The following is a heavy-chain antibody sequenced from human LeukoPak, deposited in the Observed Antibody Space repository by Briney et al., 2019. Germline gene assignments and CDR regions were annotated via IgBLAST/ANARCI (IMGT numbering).Heavy chain of an antibody. CDR3: AKGGNYYGSGSYPSHFDY. V-gene: IGHV3-9*01. CDR2: ISWNSGSI. CDR1: GFTFDDYA. D-gene: IGHD3-10*01. Sequence: GGSLRLSCAASGFTFDDYAMHWVRQAPGKGLEWVSGISWNSGSIGYADSVKGRFTISRDNAKNSLYLQMNSLRAEDTALYYCAKGGNYYGSGSYPSHFDYWGQGTLVTVSS. J-gene: IGHJ4*02.